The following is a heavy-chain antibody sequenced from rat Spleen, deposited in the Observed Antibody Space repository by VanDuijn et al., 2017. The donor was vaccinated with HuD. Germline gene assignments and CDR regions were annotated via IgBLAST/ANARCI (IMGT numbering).Heavy chain of an antibody. CDR1: GFTFSNFD. CDR3: TTDPAPG. J-gene: IGHJ3*01. D-gene: IGHD3-1*01. CDR2: ISYDGSST. Sequence: EVQLVESGGGFVQPGGSMKLSCAASGFTFSNFDMAWVRQAPTKGLEWVASISYDGSSTYYRDSVKGRFTISRDNAKSTLYLQMDSLRAEDTATYYCTTDPAPGWGQGTLVTVSS. V-gene: IGHV5-20*01.